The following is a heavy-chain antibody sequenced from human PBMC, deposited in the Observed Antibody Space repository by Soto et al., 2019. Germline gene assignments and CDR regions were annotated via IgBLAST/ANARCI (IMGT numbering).Heavy chain of an antibody. CDR3: ARVDFWSRHIVVVVAATPPVDL. D-gene: IGHD2-15*01. V-gene: IGHV3-48*02. CDR1: GLTFSTDE. CDR2: ISSSSSTI. Sequence: LRLSCAVSGLTFSTDEMNWVRQAPGKGLEWVSYISSSSSTIYYADSVKGRFTISRDNAKNSLYLQMNSLRDEDTAVYYCARVDFWSRHIVVVVAATPPVDLWGRGTLVTVSS. J-gene: IGHJ2*01.